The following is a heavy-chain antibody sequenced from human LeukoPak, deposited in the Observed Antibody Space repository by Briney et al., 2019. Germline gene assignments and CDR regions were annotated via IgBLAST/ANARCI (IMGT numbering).Heavy chain of an antibody. CDR3: AMMGPIGGSHEDFYSYYYYMDV. CDR1: GYTFTSYY. CDR2: INPSGGST. D-gene: IGHD2-15*01. Sequence: ASVKVSCKASGYTFTSYYMHWVRQAPGQGLEWMGIINPSGGSTSYAQKFQGRVTMTRDTSTSTVYMELSSLRSEDTAVYYCAMMGPIGGSHEDFYSYYYYMDVWGKGTTVTVSS. J-gene: IGHJ6*03. V-gene: IGHV1-46*01.